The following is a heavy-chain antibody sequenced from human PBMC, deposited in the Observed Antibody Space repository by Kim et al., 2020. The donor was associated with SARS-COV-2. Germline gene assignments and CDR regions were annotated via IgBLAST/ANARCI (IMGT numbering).Heavy chain of an antibody. CDR3: ARGPVDGSGTLDY. CDR2: INPGDGAT. V-gene: IGHV1-46*01. CDR1: GYTFSTYY. D-gene: IGHD3-10*01. J-gene: IGHJ4*02. Sequence: ASVKVSCKASGYTFSTYYIHWVRQAPGQGLQWMGIINPGDGATAYAQEFQGRVSMTGDSSTSTVYMELSSLRSDDTAVYSCARGPVDGSGTLDYWGQGTLV.